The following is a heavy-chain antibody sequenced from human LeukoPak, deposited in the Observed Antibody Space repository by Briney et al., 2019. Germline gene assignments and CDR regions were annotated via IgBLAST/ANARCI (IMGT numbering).Heavy chain of an antibody. CDR1: GFTFSSYA. CDR2: ISGSGGST. J-gene: IGHJ4*02. CDR3: ARGGRAARNFDY. D-gene: IGHD6-6*01. V-gene: IGHV3-23*01. Sequence: GGSLRLSCAASGFTFSSYAMSWVRQAPGKGLEWVSAISGSGGSTYYADSVKGRFTISRDNSKNTLYLQMNSLRAEDTAVYYCARGGRAARNFDYWGQGTLVTVSS.